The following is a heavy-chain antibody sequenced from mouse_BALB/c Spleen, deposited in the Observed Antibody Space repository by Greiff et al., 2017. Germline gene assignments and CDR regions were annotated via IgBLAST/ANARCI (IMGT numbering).Heavy chain of an antibody. J-gene: IGHJ4*01. CDR2: ISDGGSYT. CDR1: GFTFSDYY. D-gene: IGHD1-2*01. V-gene: IGHV5-4*02. Sequence: EVQLQESGGGLVKPGGSLKLSCAASGFTFSDYYMYWVRQTPEKRLEWVATISDGGSYTYYPDSVKGRFTISRDNAKNNLYLQMSSLKSEDTAMYYCARGHYYGLYAMDYWGQGTSVTVSS. CDR3: ARGHYYGLYAMDY.